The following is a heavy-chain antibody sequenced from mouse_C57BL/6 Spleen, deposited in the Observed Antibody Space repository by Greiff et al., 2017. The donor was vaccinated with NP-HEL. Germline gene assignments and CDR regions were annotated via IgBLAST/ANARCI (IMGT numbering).Heavy chain of an antibody. Sequence: VMLVESGPGLVAPSQSLSITCTASGFSFTSYGVSWVRQTPGKGLEWLGVIWGDGSTNYHSALITRLSISKDKSKGQIYLKLNSLQTDDADTYYCAKEGDGYDFDYWGQGTTLTVSA. D-gene: IGHD2-2*01. V-gene: IGHV2-3*01. CDR1: GFSFTSYG. CDR2: IWGDGST. CDR3: AKEGDGYDFDY. J-gene: IGHJ2*01.